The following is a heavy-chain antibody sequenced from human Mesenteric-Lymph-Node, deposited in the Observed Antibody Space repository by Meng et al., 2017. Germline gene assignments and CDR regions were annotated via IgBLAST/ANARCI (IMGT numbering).Heavy chain of an antibody. J-gene: IGHJ4*02. V-gene: IGHV3-33*01. CDR2: IWYDGSNK. D-gene: IGHD2-21*01. CDR3: ASDNPSWGGALDY. CDR1: GFTSSSYG. Sequence: GGSLRLSCAASGFTSSSYGMHWVRQAPGKGLEWVAVIWYDGSNKYYADSVKGRFTISRDNAKNSLYLQMNSLRAEDTAVYYCASDNPSWGGALDYWGQGILVTVSS.